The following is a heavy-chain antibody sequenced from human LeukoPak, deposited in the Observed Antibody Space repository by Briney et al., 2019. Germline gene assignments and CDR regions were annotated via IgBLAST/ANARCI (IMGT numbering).Heavy chain of an antibody. CDR2: IYSDNT. V-gene: IGHV3-53*01. J-gene: IGHJ4*02. CDR3: ARDSRYGGNSRDY. Sequence: GGSLRLSCTVSGFTVSSNSMSWVRQAPGKGLEWVSFIYSDNTHYSDSVKGRFTISRDNAKNSLYLQMNSLRAEDTAVYYCARDSRYGGNSRDYWGQGTLVTVSS. CDR1: GFTVSSNS. D-gene: IGHD4-23*01.